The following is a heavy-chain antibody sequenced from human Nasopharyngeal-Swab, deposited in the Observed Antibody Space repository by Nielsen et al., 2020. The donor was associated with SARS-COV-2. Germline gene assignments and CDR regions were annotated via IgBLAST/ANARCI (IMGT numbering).Heavy chain of an antibody. D-gene: IGHD2-2*01. J-gene: IGHJ3*02. Sequence: RQSPGKGLEWVAVISYDGSNKYYADSVKGRFTISRDNSKNTLYLQMNSLRAEDTAVYYCAKDKPVVPAAFVPNAFDIWGQGTMVTVSS. CDR2: ISYDGSNK. V-gene: IGHV3-30*18. CDR3: AKDKPVVPAAFVPNAFDI.